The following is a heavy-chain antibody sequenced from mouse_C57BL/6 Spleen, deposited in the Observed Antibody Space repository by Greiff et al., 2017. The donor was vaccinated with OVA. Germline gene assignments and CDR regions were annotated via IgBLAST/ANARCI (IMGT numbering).Heavy chain of an antibody. V-gene: IGHV1-26*01. CDR3: ATNYGSIPFDY. CDR2: INPNNGGT. J-gene: IGHJ2*01. Sequence: VQLQQSGPELVKPGASVKISCKASGYTFTDYYMNWVKQSHGKSLEWIGDINPNNGGTSYNQKFKGKATLTVDKSSSTAYMELRSLTSEDSAVYYCATNYGSIPFDYWGQGTTLTVSS. CDR1: GYTFTDYY. D-gene: IGHD1-1*01.